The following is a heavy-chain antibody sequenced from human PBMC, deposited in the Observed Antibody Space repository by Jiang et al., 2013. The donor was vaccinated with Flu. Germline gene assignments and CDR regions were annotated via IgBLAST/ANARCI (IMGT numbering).Heavy chain of an antibody. CDR3: ARDATIAVAGSRGAWFDP. Sequence: SGAEVKKPGASVKVSCKASGYTLTSHGINWVRQAPGQGPEWMGWISAYNGNTKYAQELQGRVTMTTDTSTSTAYMELRSLRSDDTAVYYCARDATIAVAGSRGAWFDPWGQGTLVTVSS. D-gene: IGHD6-13*01. CDR1: GYTLTSHG. V-gene: IGHV1-18*01. CDR2: ISAYNGNT. J-gene: IGHJ5*02.